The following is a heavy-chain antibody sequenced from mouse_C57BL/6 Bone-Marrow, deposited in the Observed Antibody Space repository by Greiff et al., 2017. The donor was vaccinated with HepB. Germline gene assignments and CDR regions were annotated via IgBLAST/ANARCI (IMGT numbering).Heavy chain of an antibody. D-gene: IGHD2-5*01. CDR2: ISNLAYSI. J-gene: IGHJ4*01. CDR1: GFTFSDYG. Sequence: EVQLQESGGGLVQPGGSLKLSCAASGFTFSDYGMAWVRQAPRKGPEWVAFISNLAYSIYYADTVTGRFTISRGNAKNTLYLEMSSLRSEDTAMYYCARRGYSNYYAMDYWGQGTSVTVSS. V-gene: IGHV5-15*04. CDR3: ARRGYSNYYAMDY.